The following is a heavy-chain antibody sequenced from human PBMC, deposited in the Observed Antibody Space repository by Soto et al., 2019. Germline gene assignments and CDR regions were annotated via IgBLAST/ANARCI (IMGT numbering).Heavy chain of an antibody. Sequence: PEETLSLTCTVSGGSISSYYWSWIRQPPGKGLEWIGYIYYSGSTNYNPSLKSRVTISVDTSKNQFSLKLSSVTAADTAVYYCAREQDPPADAYNFGYWGLGTPVTVSS. CDR3: AREQDPPADAYNFGY. V-gene: IGHV4-59*12. CDR1: GGSISSYY. J-gene: IGHJ4*02. D-gene: IGHD1-1*01. CDR2: IYYSGST.